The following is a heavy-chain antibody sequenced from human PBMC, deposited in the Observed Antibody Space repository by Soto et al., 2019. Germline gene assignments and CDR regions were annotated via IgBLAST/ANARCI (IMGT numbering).Heavy chain of an antibody. V-gene: IGHV3-30-3*01. D-gene: IGHD2-21*02. J-gene: IGHJ3*02. CDR2: ISYDGSNK. Sequence: QVQLVESGGGVVQPGRSLRLSCAASGFTFSSYAMHWVRQAPGKGLEWVAVISYDGSNKYYADSVKGRFTISRDNPKNSLYLQMYSLIAEDTAVYYCARYIVVVTATYAFDIWGQGTMVTVS. CDR3: ARYIVVVTATYAFDI. CDR1: GFTFSSYA.